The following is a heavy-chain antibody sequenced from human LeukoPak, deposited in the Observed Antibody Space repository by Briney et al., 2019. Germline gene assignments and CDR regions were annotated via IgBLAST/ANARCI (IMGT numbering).Heavy chain of an antibody. CDR3: ARIKAGYDAFDI. Sequence: GGSLRLSCAASGFTFSDYYMSWIRQAPGKGLAWVSYISSSGSTIYYADSVKGRFTISRDNDKNSLYLQMNSLRAEDTAVYYCARIKAGYDAFDIWGQGTMVTVSS. J-gene: IGHJ3*02. D-gene: IGHD6-19*01. CDR1: GFTFSDYY. CDR2: ISSSGSTI. V-gene: IGHV3-11*01.